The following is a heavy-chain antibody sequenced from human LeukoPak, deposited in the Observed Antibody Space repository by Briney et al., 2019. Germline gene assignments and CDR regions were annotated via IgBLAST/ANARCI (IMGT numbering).Heavy chain of an antibody. CDR1: GGTFSSYA. CDR2: IIPIFGTA. J-gene: IGHJ4*02. D-gene: IGHD1-26*01. V-gene: IGHV1-69*13. Sequence: GASVKVSCKASGGTFSSYAISWVRQAPGQGLEWMGGIIPIFGTANYAQKFQGRVTITADESTSTAYMELSSLRSEDTAVYYCAREGYSGSSSFDYWGQGTLVTVSS. CDR3: AREGYSGSSSFDY.